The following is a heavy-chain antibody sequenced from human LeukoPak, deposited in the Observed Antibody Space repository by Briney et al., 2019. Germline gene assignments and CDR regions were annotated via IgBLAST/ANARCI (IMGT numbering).Heavy chain of an antibody. CDR1: GGTFSSYT. Sequence: SVKVSCKASGGTFSSYTISWVRQAPGQGLEWMGRIIPILGIANYAQKFQGRVTITADKSTSTAYMELSSLRSEDTAVYYCAREGDFSSSPFDYWGHGTLVTVSS. CDR3: AREGDFSSSPFDY. D-gene: IGHD2-21*02. CDR2: IIPILGIA. V-gene: IGHV1-69*04. J-gene: IGHJ4*01.